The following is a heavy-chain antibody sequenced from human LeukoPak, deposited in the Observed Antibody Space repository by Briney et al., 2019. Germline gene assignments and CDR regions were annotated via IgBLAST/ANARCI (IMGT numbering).Heavy chain of an antibody. V-gene: IGHV3-11*05. D-gene: IGHD3-10*01. CDR1: GFTFSDYY. CDR3: ARERGYYGSGSYYGMDV. Sequence: GGSLRLSCAASGFTFSDYYMSWIRQAPGKGLEWVSYISSSSSYTNYADSVKGRFTISRDNAKNSLYLQMNSLRAEDTAVYYCARERGYYGSGSYYGMDVWGQGTTVTVSS. CDR2: ISSSSSYT. J-gene: IGHJ6*02.